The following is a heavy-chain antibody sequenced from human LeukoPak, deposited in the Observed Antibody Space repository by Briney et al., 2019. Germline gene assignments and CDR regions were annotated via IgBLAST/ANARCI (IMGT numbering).Heavy chain of an antibody. CDR3: ARDATNYYDSSGYFDY. J-gene: IGHJ4*02. V-gene: IGHV3-21*01. CDR2: ISSSSSYI. CDR1: GFTFSSYS. Sequence: GGSLRLSCAASGFTFSSYSMNWVRQAPGKGLEWVSSISSSSSYIYYADSVKGRFTISRDNAKNSPYLQMNSLRAEDTAVYYCARDATNYYDSSGYFDYWGQGTLVTVSS. D-gene: IGHD3-22*01.